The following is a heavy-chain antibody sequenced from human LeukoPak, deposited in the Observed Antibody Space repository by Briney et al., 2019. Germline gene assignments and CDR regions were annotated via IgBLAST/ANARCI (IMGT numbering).Heavy chain of an antibody. D-gene: IGHD6-13*01. V-gene: IGHV3-21*01. CDR2: ISSSSSYI. J-gene: IGHJ4*02. CDR3: ANWGLAAAGTSRSFDY. CDR1: GFTFSSYS. Sequence: KAGGSLRLSCAASGFTFSSYSMNWVRQAPGKGLEWVSSISSSSSYIYYADSVKGRFTISRDNAKNSLYLQMNSLRAEDTAVYYCANWGLAAAGTSRSFDYWGQGTLVTVSS.